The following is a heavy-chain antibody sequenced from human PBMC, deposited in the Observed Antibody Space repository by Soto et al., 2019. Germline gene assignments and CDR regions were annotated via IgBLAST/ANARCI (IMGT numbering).Heavy chain of an antibody. CDR2: VYFTGTT. CDR3: ASTKYDSSAYYYWYLGL. CDR1: GGSVSNGMYY. Sequence: QVQLEESGPRLVKSSETLSLTCTVSGGSVSNGMYYWSWIRQPPGKGLEWIGNVYFTGTTIYNPSLKSRVTMSVDTYKDQFFLKLTSVTAADTAVYYCASTKYDSSAYYYWYLGLWGRGTLVTVSS. J-gene: IGHJ2*01. V-gene: IGHV4-61*01. D-gene: IGHD3-22*01.